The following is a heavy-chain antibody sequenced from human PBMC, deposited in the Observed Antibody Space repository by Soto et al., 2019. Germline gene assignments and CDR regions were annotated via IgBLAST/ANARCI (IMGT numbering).Heavy chain of an antibody. V-gene: IGHV1-18*01. Sequence: GASVKVSCKASGFTSSNYGLNWVRQAPGQGLEWMGWVSANNGHTNYAQNLQGRVSMTTDTSTSTAYMELRGLTFDDTAVYYCARDIESVTAKHFFYYYAMDVWGQGTTVT. CDR3: ARDIESVTAKHFFYYYAMDV. CDR1: GFTSSNYG. CDR2: VSANNGHT. J-gene: IGHJ6*02. D-gene: IGHD2-8*01.